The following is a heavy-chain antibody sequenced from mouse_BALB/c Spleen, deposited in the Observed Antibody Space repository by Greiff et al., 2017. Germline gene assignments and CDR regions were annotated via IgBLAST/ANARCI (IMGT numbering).Heavy chain of an antibody. V-gene: IGHV5-6*03. Sequence: EVKLVESGGGLVQPGGSRKLSCAASGFTFSSFGMHWVRQAPEKGLEWVAYISSGGSYTYYPDSVKGRFTISRDNAKNTLYLQMSSLKSEDTAMYYCARHGDYGYWGQGTTLTVSS. J-gene: IGHJ2*01. CDR2: ISSGGSYT. D-gene: IGHD2-4*01. CDR1: GFTFSSFG. CDR3: ARHGDYGY.